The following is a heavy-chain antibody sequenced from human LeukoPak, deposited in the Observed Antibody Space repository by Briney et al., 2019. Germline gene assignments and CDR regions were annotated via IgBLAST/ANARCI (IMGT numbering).Heavy chain of an antibody. CDR2: IRPNGGGT. V-gene: IGHV1-2*02. CDR1: GYTFIASY. CDR3: ARDPTSAGGIVENWFDP. Sequence: ASVKVSCKASGYTFIASYMHWLRQAPGQGLEWMGWIRPNGGGTNYARKFQGRVTMTRDTSISTAYMELSSLRSDDTAVYYCARDPTSAGGIVENWFDPWGQGTLVTVSS. J-gene: IGHJ5*02. D-gene: IGHD2-15*01.